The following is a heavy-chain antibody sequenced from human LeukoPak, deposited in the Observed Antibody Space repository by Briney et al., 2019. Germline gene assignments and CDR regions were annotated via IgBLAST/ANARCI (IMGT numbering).Heavy chain of an antibody. CDR2: IRYDGSNK. CDR3: AKDVKYNWNYIDY. CDR1: GFTFSSYG. Sequence: GGSLRLSCAASGFTFSSYGMHWVRQAPGKGLEWVAFIRYDGSNKYYADSVKGRFTISRDNSKNTLYLQMNSLRAEDTAVYYCAKDVKYNWNYIDYWGQGTLVTVSS. D-gene: IGHD1-20*01. J-gene: IGHJ4*02. V-gene: IGHV3-30*02.